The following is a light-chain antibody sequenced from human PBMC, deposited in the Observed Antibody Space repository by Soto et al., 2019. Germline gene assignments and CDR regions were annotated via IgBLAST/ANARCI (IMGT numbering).Light chain of an antibody. CDR3: SSFASSNTWV. Sequence: QSALTQPPSASGSPGQSVTISCTGTSSDVGAYHYVSWYQQHAGKAPKLVIYEVTKRPSGVPDRFSGSKSANTASLTVSGLQAEDEAEYYFSSFASSNTWVFGGGTKLTVL. CDR2: EVT. V-gene: IGLV2-8*01. CDR1: SSDVGAYHY. J-gene: IGLJ3*02.